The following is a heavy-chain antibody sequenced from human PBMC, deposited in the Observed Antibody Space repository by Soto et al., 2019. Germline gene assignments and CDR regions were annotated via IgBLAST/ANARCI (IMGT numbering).Heavy chain of an antibody. V-gene: IGHV3-23*01. CDR2: ITGDGGDT. CDR1: GFTFSSYA. J-gene: IGHJ4*02. CDR3: AKGSATSRPYYFDY. Sequence: GGSLRLSCVASGFTFSSYAMSWVRQAPGKGLEWVSAITGDGGDTFRADPVRGRLTISRDNSRNTLYLQMDSLRAEDTALYYCAKGSATSRPYYFDYWGQGSLVTVSS.